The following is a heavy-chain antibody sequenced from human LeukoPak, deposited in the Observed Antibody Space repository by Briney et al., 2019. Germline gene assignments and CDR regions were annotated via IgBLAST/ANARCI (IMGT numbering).Heavy chain of an antibody. D-gene: IGHD3-22*01. CDR2: ISGSGGST. V-gene: IGHV3-23*01. J-gene: IGHJ4*02. Sequence: GGSLRLPCAASGFTFSSYAMSWVRQAPGKGLEWVSAISGSGGSTYYADSVKGRFTISRDNSKNTLYLQMNSLRAEDTAVYYCAKRRSSGYYLSYFDYWGQGTLVTVSS. CDR1: GFTFSSYA. CDR3: AKRRSSGYYLSYFDY.